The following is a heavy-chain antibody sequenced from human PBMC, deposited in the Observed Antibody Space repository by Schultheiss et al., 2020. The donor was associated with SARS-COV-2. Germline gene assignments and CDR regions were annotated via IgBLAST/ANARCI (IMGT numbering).Heavy chain of an antibody. V-gene: IGHV3-11*06. Sequence: GGSLRLSCAASGFTFSDYYMSWIRQAPGKGLEWVSYISSSSSYTNYADSVKGRFTISRENAKNSLYLQMNSLRAEDTAVYYCARAGTGSGSHLPSRRYFDLWGRGTLVTVSS. J-gene: IGHJ2*01. D-gene: IGHD3-10*01. CDR1: GFTFSDYY. CDR3: ARAGTGSGSHLPSRRYFDL. CDR2: ISSSSSYT.